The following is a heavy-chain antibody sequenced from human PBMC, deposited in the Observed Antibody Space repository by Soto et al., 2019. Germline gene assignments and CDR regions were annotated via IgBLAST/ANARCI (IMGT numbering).Heavy chain of an antibody. V-gene: IGHV3-23*01. J-gene: IGHJ4*02. Sequence: GGSLRLSCAGSGFTFSSSAMTWVRQAPGKGLEWVSCISGSGAGTYYADSVRGRFTISRDNSKNTLYLQMNSLRAEDTAIYYCAKDKYSSNYWGQGTLVTVSS. CDR1: GFTFSSSA. CDR3: AKDKYSSNY. CDR2: ISGSGAGT. D-gene: IGHD6-19*01.